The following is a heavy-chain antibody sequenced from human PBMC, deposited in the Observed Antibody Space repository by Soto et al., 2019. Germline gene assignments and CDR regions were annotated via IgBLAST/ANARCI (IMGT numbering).Heavy chain of an antibody. CDR2: IYYSGST. J-gene: IGHJ4*02. CDR3: ARRYGDCFDY. D-gene: IGHD4-17*01. CDR1: GGSISSSSYY. Sequence: PSETLSLTCTVSGGSISSSSYYWGWIRQPPGKGLEWIGSIYYSGSTYYKHSLKSRVTISVDTSKNQFSLKLSSVTAADTAVYYCARRYGDCFDYWGQGTLVTVSS. V-gene: IGHV4-39*01.